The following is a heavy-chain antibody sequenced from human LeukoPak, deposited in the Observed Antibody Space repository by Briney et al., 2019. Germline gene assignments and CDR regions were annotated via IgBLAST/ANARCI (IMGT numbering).Heavy chain of an antibody. J-gene: IGHJ3*02. Sequence: GGSLRLSCAASGFTVSSNYMSWVRQAPGKGLEWVSGIDSGGNTYLADSVEGRFTVSRDNSKNTLYLQMDSLRADDTAVYYCARDLDYYGSGSSDAFGIWGQGTMVTVSS. V-gene: IGHV3-53*01. CDR1: GFTVSSNY. CDR3: ARDLDYYGSGSSDAFGI. CDR2: IDSGGNT. D-gene: IGHD3-10*01.